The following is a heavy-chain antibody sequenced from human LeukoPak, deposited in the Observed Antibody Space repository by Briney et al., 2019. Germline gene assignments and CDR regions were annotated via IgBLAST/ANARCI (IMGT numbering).Heavy chain of an antibody. J-gene: IGHJ3*02. CDR2: IYYTGST. Sequence: PSETLSLTCIDSGGSISSYYWSWIRQRPGKGLEWIGYIYYTGSTNYNPSLKSRVTISVDTSKNQLSLKLRSVTAADTAVYYCARQDSGTYLNPLDIWGQGTVVTVSS. V-gene: IGHV4-59*08. CDR3: ARQDSGTYLNPLDI. D-gene: IGHD1-26*01. CDR1: GGSISSYY.